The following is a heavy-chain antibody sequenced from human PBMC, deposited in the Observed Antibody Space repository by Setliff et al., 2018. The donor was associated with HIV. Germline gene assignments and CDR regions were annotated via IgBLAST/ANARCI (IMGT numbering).Heavy chain of an antibody. CDR3: ARVSCSSWYSIPRYYYYSMDV. CDR2: IYYSGST. Sequence: PSETLSLTCTVSGDSVSSRSYYWSWIRQPPGKGLEWIGSIYYSGSTYYNPSLNSRVTISVDTSKNQFSLRLRSVTAADTAVYYCARVSCSSWYSIPRYYYYSMDVWGKGTTVTVSS. J-gene: IGHJ6*03. CDR1: GDSVSSRSYY. D-gene: IGHD6-13*01. V-gene: IGHV4-39*01.